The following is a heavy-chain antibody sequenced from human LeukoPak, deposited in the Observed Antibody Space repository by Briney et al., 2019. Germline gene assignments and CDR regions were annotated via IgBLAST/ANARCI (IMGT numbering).Heavy chain of an antibody. CDR3: ARGKVVNWFDP. D-gene: IGHD3-22*01. CDR1: GGTISSNY. Sequence: ASETLSLTCTVSGGTISSNYWSWIRQPPGKGLEWIGYMYYTGSTSYNPSLKSRVTISVDTSKSQFSLKLSSVTAADTAVYYCARGKVVNWFDPWGQGTLVTVSS. CDR2: MYYTGST. J-gene: IGHJ5*02. V-gene: IGHV4-59*01.